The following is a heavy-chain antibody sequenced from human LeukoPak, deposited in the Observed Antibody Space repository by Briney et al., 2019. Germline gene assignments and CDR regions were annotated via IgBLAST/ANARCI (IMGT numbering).Heavy chain of an antibody. V-gene: IGHV4-59*08. Sequence: ASETLSLTCTVSGGSISSYYWSWIRQPPGKGLEWIGYIYYSGSTNYNPSLKSRVTISVDTSKNQFSLKLSSVTAADTAVYYCARPYSGYAPYAFGYWGQGTVVTVSS. J-gene: IGHJ4*02. D-gene: IGHD5-12*01. CDR3: ARPYSGYAPYAFGY. CDR2: IYYSGST. CDR1: GGSISSYY.